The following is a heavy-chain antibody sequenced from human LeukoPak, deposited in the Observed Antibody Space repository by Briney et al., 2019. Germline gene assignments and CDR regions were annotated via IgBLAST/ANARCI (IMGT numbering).Heavy chain of an antibody. J-gene: IGHJ4*02. V-gene: IGHV3-7*01. CDR3: AREVWGPEY. CDR1: GFTFTKYW. CDR2: IKQDGSDK. D-gene: IGHD1-14*01. Sequence: GDSLRLSCAASGFTFTKYWMTWVRQAPGKGLEWVGNIKQDGSDKNYMDSVKGRFTISRDNTKNSVYLQMRSLRAEDTAVYYCAREVWGPEYWGQGTLVTVSS.